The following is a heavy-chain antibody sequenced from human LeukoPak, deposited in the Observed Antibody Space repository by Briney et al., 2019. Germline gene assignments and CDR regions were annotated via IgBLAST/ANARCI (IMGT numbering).Heavy chain of an antibody. CDR2: INHSGST. V-gene: IGHV4-34*01. D-gene: IGHD2-2*01. CDR1: GGSMSSYY. Sequence: SETLSLTCTVSGGSMSSYYWNWIRQPPGKGLEWIGEINHSGSTNYNPSLKSRVTISVDTSKNQFSLKLSSVTAADTAVYYCARVLWGIVVVPAANNYYYYYMDVWGKGTTVTVSS. CDR3: ARVLWGIVVVPAANNYYYYYMDV. J-gene: IGHJ6*03.